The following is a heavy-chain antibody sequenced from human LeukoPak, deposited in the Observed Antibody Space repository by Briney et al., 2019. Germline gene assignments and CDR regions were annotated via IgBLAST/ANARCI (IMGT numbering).Heavy chain of an antibody. J-gene: IGHJ4*02. CDR2: IHYSGST. D-gene: IGHD3-22*01. V-gene: IGHV4-59*11. CDR1: GGSISSHY. CDR3: ARTYYYDTSGYGFDY. Sequence: TSETLSLTCTVSGGSISSHYWSWIRQPPGKGLEWIGYIHYSGSTNYNASLRSRVTISLDTSKSQFSLKLSSVTAADTAVYYCARTYYYDTSGYGFDYWGQGTLVTVSS.